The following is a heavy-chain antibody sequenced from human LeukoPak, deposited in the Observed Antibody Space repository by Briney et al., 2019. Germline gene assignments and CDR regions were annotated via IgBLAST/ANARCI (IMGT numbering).Heavy chain of an antibody. D-gene: IGHD3-10*01. V-gene: IGHV4-34*01. CDR2: INHSGST. Sequence: SETLSLTCAVYGGSFSGYYWSWIRQPPGKGLEWIGEINHSGSTNYNPSLKSRVTISADTSKNQFSLKLSSVTAADTAVYYCARGRRDYYGSGSYAFDYWGQGTLVTVSS. J-gene: IGHJ4*02. CDR1: GGSFSGYY. CDR3: ARGRRDYYGSGSYAFDY.